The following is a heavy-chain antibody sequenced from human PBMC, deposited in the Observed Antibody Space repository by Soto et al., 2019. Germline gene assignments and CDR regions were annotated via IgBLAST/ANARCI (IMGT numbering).Heavy chain of an antibody. CDR2: IDSSSEK. D-gene: IGHD6-19*01. V-gene: IGHV2-26*01. J-gene: IGHJ5*02. CDR1: GLSITDSEMG. Sequence: QVTLKESGPVLVKPTETLTLRCTVSGLSITDSEMGVSWIRQPPGQPLEWLAHIDSSSEKSYRTFLKSRLAISKDTSKSQIVLTMTNMDPVDTATYYCARRHLAVAVSPWFDPWGQGIPVTVSS. CDR3: ARRHLAVAVSPWFDP.